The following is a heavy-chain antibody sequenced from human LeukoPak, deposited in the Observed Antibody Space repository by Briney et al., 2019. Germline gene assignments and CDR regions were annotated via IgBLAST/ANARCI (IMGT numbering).Heavy chain of an antibody. CDR1: GDSVSTINGA. CDR2: TYYRSKWYY. D-gene: IGHD6-19*01. J-gene: IGHJ4*02. V-gene: IGHV6-1*01. Sequence: SQTLSLTCGISGDSVSTINGAWNWVRQSPSRGLEWLGRTYYRSKWYYDYAVSVQGRITINPDTSKNQFSLQLSSVTLEDTAVYYCARDEGNTGWHTFDIWGQGTLITVSS. CDR3: ARDEGNTGWHTFDI.